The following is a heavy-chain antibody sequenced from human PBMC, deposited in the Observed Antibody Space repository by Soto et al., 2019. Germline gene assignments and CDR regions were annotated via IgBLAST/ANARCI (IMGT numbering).Heavy chain of an antibody. V-gene: IGHV4-30-4*01. J-gene: IGHJ6*02. D-gene: IGHD1-20*01. Sequence: SETLSLTCTVSGGSISSGDYYWSWIRQPPGKGLEWIGYIYYSGSTYYNPSLKSRVTISVDTSKNQFSLKLSSVTAADTAVYYCARGITGTTADYYYGMDVWGQGTTGTVSS. CDR2: IYYSGST. CDR1: GGSISSGDYY. CDR3: ARGITGTTADYYYGMDV.